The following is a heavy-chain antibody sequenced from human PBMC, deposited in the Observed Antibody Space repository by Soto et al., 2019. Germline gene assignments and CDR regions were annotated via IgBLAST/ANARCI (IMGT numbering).Heavy chain of an antibody. Sequence: GALVKVSCKASGFTFGTSAVQWVRQARGQRAERVGWVVGGSGYADYAQNSQERDIITRDMSTSTGYMELRSLQSDPTPRYFCAARMSRLCAVDVGGMRATVTVS. V-gene: IGHV1-58*01. J-gene: IGHJ6*03. CDR2: VVGGSGYA. CDR1: GFTFGTSA. CDR3: AARMSRLCAVDV.